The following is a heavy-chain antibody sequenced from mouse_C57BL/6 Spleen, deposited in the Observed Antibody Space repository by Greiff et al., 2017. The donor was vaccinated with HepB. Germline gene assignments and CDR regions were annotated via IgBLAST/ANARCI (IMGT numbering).Heavy chain of an antibody. D-gene: IGHD4-1*01. V-gene: IGHV1-82*01. CDR2: IYPGDGDT. CDR1: GYAFSSSW. Sequence: VQWVESGPELVKPGASVKISCKASGYAFSSSWMNWVKQRPGKGLEWIGRIYPGDGDTNYNGKFKGKATLTADKSSSTAYMQLSSLTSEDSAVYFCARYPLGYAMDYWGQGTSVTVSS. CDR3: ARYPLGYAMDY. J-gene: IGHJ4*01.